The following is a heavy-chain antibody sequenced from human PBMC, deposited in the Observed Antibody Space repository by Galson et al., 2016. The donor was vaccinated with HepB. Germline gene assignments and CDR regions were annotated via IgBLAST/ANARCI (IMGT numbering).Heavy chain of an antibody. CDR2: IWYDGRNK. Sequence: SLRLSCAASGFTFSSYGMHWVGQAPGKGLEWMAVIWYDGRNKYYADSVKGRFTISRDNSKNALYLQVNSLRAEDTAVYYCARGVGYGSGSHFDYWGQGTLVTVSS. J-gene: IGHJ4*02. V-gene: IGHV3-33*01. CDR1: GFTFSSYG. D-gene: IGHD3-10*01. CDR3: ARGVGYGSGSHFDY.